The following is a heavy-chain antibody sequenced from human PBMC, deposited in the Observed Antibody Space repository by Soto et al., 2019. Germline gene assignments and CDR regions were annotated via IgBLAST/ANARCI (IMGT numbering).Heavy chain of an antibody. Sequence: PSETLSLTCTVSGGSISSGGYYWSWIRQQPGKGLEWIGYIYYSGSTYYNPSLKSRVTISLDTSKNQFSLKLSSVTAADTAVYYCARTNSDYYGSGSSYYWGQGTLVTVSS. CDR3: ARTNSDYYGSGSSYY. CDR2: IYYSGST. J-gene: IGHJ4*02. V-gene: IGHV4-31*03. D-gene: IGHD3-10*01. CDR1: GGSISSGGYY.